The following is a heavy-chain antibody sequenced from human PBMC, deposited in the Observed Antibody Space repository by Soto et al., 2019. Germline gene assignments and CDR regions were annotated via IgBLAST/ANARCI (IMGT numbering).Heavy chain of an antibody. Sequence: LSLTCAVYGGSFSGYYWSWIRQPPGKGLEWIGEINHSGSTNYNPSLKSRVTISVDTSKNQFSLKLSSVTAADTAVYYCARGLTIFGVVSDWGQGTLLTVSS. V-gene: IGHV4-34*01. CDR3: ARGLTIFGVVSD. D-gene: IGHD3-3*01. CDR1: GGSFSGYY. CDR2: INHSGST. J-gene: IGHJ4*02.